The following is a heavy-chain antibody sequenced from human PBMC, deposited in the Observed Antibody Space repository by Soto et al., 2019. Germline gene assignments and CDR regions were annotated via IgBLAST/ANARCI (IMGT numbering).Heavy chain of an antibody. D-gene: IGHD3-22*01. CDR2: IYWDDDK. CDR3: ARDSSGYLGFDY. CDR1: GFSLSTSGVG. Sequence: QITLKESGPTLVKPTQTLTLTCTFSGFSLSTSGVGVGWIRQPPGKALEWLALIYWDDDKRYSPSLKSRLTITKDTSKNQVVLTMTNMDPVDTATYYCARDSSGYLGFDYWGQGTLFTVSS. V-gene: IGHV2-5*02. J-gene: IGHJ4*02.